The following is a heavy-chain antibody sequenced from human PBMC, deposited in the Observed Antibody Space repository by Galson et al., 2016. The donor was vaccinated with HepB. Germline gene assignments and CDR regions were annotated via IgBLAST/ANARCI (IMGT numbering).Heavy chain of an antibody. J-gene: IGHJ4*02. CDR2: IYYSGST. V-gene: IGHV4-59*01. CDR3: GRDYYGSGSSI. D-gene: IGHD3-10*01. Sequence: WSWIRQPPGKGLEWIGYIYYSGSTNYNPSLKSRVTMSVDTSKNQFSLKLSSVTAADTAVYYCGRDYYGSGSSIWGQGTLVTVSS.